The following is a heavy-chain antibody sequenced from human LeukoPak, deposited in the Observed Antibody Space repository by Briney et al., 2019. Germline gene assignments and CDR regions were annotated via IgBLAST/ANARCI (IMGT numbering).Heavy chain of an antibody. CDR3: ARHQCSSTSCFTWLAWFDP. CDR2: ISGSSNYI. CDR1: GFTFNNYG. D-gene: IGHD2-2*01. Sequence: GGSLRLSCAASGFTFNNYGMNWVRQAPGKGLEWVSSISGSSNYIYYADSVKGRFTISRDNAKNSVYLQMNSLRAEDTAIYYCARHQCSSTSCFTWLAWFDPWGQGTLVTVSS. J-gene: IGHJ5*02. V-gene: IGHV3-21*01.